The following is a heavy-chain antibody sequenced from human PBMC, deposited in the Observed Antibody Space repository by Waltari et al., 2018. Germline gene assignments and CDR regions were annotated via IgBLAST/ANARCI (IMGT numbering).Heavy chain of an antibody. CDR3: AKDRGGIAVAGLDY. J-gene: IGHJ4*02. CDR2: ISYDGSNK. D-gene: IGHD6-19*01. CDR1: GFTFSSCG. Sequence: QVQLVESGGGVVQPGRSLRLSCAASGFTFSSCGLPWVRQAPGKGLEWVAVISYDGSNKYYADSVKGRFTISRDNSKNTLYLQMNSLRAEDTAVYYCAKDRGGIAVAGLDYWGQGTLVTVSS. V-gene: IGHV3-30*18.